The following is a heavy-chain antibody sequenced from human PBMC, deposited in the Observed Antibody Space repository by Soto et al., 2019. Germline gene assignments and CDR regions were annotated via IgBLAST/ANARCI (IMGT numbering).Heavy chain of an antibody. V-gene: IGHV3-30-3*01. CDR3: ARDKEHCSCVSCWVLIHYGMDV. CDR2: ISYDGSNK. D-gene: IGHD2-15*01. CDR1: GFTFSSYA. J-gene: IGHJ6*02. Sequence: QVQLVESGGGVVQPGRSLRLSCAASGFTFSSYAMQWVRQAPGKGLEWVAVISYDGSNKYYADSVKGRFTISRDNSKNTLYLQINSLRAEDTAVYYCARDKEHCSCVSCWVLIHYGMDVWCQGTTVTVSS.